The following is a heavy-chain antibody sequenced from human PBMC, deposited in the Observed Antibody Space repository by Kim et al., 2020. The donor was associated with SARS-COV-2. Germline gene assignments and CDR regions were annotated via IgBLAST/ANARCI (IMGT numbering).Heavy chain of an antibody. CDR1: GGSFSGYY. D-gene: IGHD3-22*01. Sequence: SETLSLTCAVYGGSFSGYYWSWIRQPPGKGLEWIGEINHSGSTNYNPSLKSRVTISVDTSKNQFSLKLSSVTAADTAVYYCARDGPRGARYDSSGYSWDYWRQGTLVTVSS. CDR3: ARDGPRGARYDSSGYSWDY. V-gene: IGHV4-34*01. J-gene: IGHJ4*02. CDR2: INHSGST.